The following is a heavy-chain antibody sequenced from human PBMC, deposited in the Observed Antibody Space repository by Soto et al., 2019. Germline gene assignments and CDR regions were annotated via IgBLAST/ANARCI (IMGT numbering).Heavy chain of an antibody. D-gene: IGHD6-13*01. CDR2: INSDGSST. CDR3: ARVSSSWYPLDY. V-gene: IGHV3-74*01. J-gene: IGHJ4*02. Sequence: EVQLVESGGGLVQPGGSLRLSCAASGFTLSNYWMHWVRQAPGKGLVWVSHINSDGSSTSYADSVKGRFTISRDNAKNTLYLQMNSLRAEDTAVYHCARVSSSWYPLDYWGQGTLVTVSS. CDR1: GFTLSNYW.